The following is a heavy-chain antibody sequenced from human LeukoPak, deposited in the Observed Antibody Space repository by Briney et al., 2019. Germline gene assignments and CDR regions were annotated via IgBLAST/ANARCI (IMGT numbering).Heavy chain of an antibody. V-gene: IGHV3-21*01. D-gene: IGHD2-2*01. J-gene: IGHJ1*01. CDR3: AKDPYCCSTSCWTEYFQH. Sequence: GGSLRLSCAASGFTFSSYSMNWVRQAPGKGLEWVSSISSSSSYIYYADSVKGRFTISRDNAKNSLYLQMNSLRAEDTAVYYCAKDPYCCSTSCWTEYFQHWGQGTLVTVSS. CDR2: ISSSSSYI. CDR1: GFTFSSYS.